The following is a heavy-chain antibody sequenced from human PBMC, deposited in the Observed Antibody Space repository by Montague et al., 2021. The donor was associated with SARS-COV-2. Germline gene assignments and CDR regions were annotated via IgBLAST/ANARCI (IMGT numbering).Heavy chain of an antibody. J-gene: IGHJ4*02. V-gene: IGHV3-11*03. CDR3: ARSLFYGSGGHFDF. CDR2: ITGTNNGI. CDR1: GFTFSDFY. D-gene: IGHD3-10*01. Sequence: SLRLSCAGSGFTFSDFYINWVRQAPGKGLKWLSFITGTNNGIRYSDSVKGRFTVSRDNAHSSVYLHLDSLTAEDTAVYYCARSLFYGSGGHFDFWGQGTLVAVSS.